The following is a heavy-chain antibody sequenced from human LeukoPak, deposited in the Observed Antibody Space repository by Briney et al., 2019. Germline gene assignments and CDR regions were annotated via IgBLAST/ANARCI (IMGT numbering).Heavy chain of an antibody. D-gene: IGHD3-16*01. CDR3: ARGRKYYVWGSSVFDY. Sequence: SETLSLTCAVYGGSFSGYYWSWIRKPPGKGLEWIGEINHSGSTNYNPSLKSRVTISVDTSKNQFSLKLSSVTAADTAVYYCARGRKYYVWGSSVFDYWGQGTLVTVSS. V-gene: IGHV4-34*01. CDR2: INHSGST. J-gene: IGHJ4*02. CDR1: GGSFSGYY.